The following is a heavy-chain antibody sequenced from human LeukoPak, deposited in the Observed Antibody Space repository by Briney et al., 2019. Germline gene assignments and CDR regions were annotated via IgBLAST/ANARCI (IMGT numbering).Heavy chain of an antibody. Sequence: ASVKVSCKASGYTFTSYGISWVRQAPGQGLEWMGWISAYNGNTNYAQKLQGRVTMTTDTSTSTAYMELRSLRSDDTAVYYCARDPPRVGATTFDYWGQGTLVTVSS. CDR1: GYTFTSYG. V-gene: IGHV1-18*01. D-gene: IGHD1-26*01. J-gene: IGHJ4*02. CDR2: ISAYNGNT. CDR3: ARDPPRVGATTFDY.